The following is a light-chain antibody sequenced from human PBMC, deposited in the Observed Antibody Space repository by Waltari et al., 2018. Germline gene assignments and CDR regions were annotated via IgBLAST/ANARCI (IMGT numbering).Light chain of an antibody. J-gene: IGKJ1*01. V-gene: IGKV1-5*03. CDR1: QSISSW. CDR3: QQYKSYPWT. CDR2: KAS. Sequence: DIQMTQSPSTLSASVGDRVTITCRASQSISSWLAWYQQKPGKAPKLLIYKASSLESGVPSRFSGSGSGTEFTLTISSLQPDDFATYYCQQYKSYPWTFGQGTKVEIK.